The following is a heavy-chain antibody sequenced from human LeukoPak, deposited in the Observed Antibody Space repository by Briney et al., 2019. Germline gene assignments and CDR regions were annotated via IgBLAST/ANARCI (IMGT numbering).Heavy chain of an antibody. CDR2: ISGGGGST. J-gene: IGHJ4*02. V-gene: IGHV3-23*01. D-gene: IGHD1-26*01. Sequence: GGSLRLSCAASGFTFTSYAMNWVRQAPGKGLEWVSTISGGGGSTYYADSVKGRFTISRDNSKNTLYLQVNSLRAEDTAVYYCAKGGKWDVTPFDYWGQGTLVTVSS. CDR3: AKGGKWDVTPFDY. CDR1: GFTFTSYA.